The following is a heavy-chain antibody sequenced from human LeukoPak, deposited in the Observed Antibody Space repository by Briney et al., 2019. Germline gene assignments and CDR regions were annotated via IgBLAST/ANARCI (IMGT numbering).Heavy chain of an antibody. Sequence: GASVKVSCKASGYTFTGYYMHWVRRAPGQGLEWMGWINPNSGGTNYAQKFQGRVTMTRDTSISTAYMELSRLRSDDTAVYYCARSEYRANAVFSDYWGQGTLVTVSS. CDR1: GYTFTGYY. CDR2: INPNSGGT. CDR3: ARSEYRANAVFSDY. V-gene: IGHV1-2*02. D-gene: IGHD2/OR15-2a*01. J-gene: IGHJ4*02.